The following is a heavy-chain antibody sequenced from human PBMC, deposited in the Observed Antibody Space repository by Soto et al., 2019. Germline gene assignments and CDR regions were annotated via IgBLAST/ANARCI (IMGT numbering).Heavy chain of an antibody. CDR1: GFTFSSYS. J-gene: IGHJ6*02. Sequence: GSLRLSCAASGFTFSSYSMNWVRQAPGKGLEWVSSISSSSSCIYYADSVKGRFTISRDNAKNSLYLQMNSLRAEDTAVYYCAREDVVVVSGMDVWGQGTTVTVSS. CDR2: ISSSSSCI. V-gene: IGHV3-21*01. D-gene: IGHD2-2*01. CDR3: AREDVVVVSGMDV.